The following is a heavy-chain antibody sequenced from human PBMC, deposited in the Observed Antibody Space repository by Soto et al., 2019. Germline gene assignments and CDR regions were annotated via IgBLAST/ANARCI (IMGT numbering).Heavy chain of an antibody. D-gene: IGHD1-7*01. J-gene: IGHJ6*02. CDR2: TSNDGSNT. CDR3: ARGNLDV. CDR1: AFTLSKFV. V-gene: IGHV3-30-3*01. Sequence: QVPVVESGGGVVQPGKSLRLSCAASAFTLSKFVMHWVRQAPGRGLEWVAVTSNDGSNTFYADSVKGRFTISRDNSKNTVYLQMNSLRTEDTAVYYCARGNLDVWGQWTTVTVSS.